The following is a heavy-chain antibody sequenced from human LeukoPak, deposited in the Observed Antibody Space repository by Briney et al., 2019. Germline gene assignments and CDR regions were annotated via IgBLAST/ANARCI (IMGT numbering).Heavy chain of an antibody. Sequence: GGSLRLSCAASGFTFSSYGMHWVRQAPGKGLEWVAFIRYDGSNKYYADSVRGRFTISRDNSKNTLYLQMNSLRVEDTAVYYCAKMQGIAATGDIPYWGQGTLVTVSS. CDR1: GFTFSSYG. CDR3: AKMQGIAATGDIPY. J-gene: IGHJ4*02. CDR2: IRYDGSNK. D-gene: IGHD6-13*01. V-gene: IGHV3-30*02.